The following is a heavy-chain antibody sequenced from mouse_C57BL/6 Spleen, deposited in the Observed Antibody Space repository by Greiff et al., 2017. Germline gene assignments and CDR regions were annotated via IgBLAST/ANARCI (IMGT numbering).Heavy chain of an antibody. Sequence: EVKLMESGEGLVKPGGSLKLSCAASGFTFSSYAMSWVRQTPEKRLEWVAYISSGGDYIYYADTVTGRFTISRDNARNTLYLQMSSLKSEDTAMYYCTRDYYGSSLWYFDVWGTGTTVTVSS. J-gene: IGHJ1*03. CDR1: GFTFSSYA. CDR2: ISSGGDYI. V-gene: IGHV5-9-1*02. D-gene: IGHD1-1*01. CDR3: TRDYYGSSLWYFDV.